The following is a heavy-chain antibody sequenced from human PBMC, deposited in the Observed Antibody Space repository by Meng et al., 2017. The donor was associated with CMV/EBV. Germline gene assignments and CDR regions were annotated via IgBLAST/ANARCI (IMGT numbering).Heavy chain of an antibody. CDR3: ARGISEAGPFDY. CDR1: AGSISSYY. CDR2: IYYNGNT. V-gene: IGHV4-59*08. D-gene: IGHD6-19*01. J-gene: IGHJ4*02. Sequence: SETLSLTCTVSAGSISSYYWTWIRQPPGKGLEWVGYIYYNGNTNYNPSLKSRVTISVDTSKNQFSLKLSSVTAADTAVYYCARGISEAGPFDYWGQGTLVTVSS.